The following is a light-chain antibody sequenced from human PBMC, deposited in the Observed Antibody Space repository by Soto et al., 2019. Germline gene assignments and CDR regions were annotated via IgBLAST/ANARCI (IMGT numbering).Light chain of an antibody. CDR3: QQYASNVAT. J-gene: IGKJ2*01. Sequence: DIQMTQSPSLLSASVGDRVTITCRASQDSLNYLAWFQQKPGKAPKSLIYGASSLHSGVPSRFSGSGFGADFSLTISSLQPEDFATYYCQQYASNVATFGQGTTLEV. CDR2: GAS. V-gene: IGKV1-16*01. CDR1: QDSLNY.